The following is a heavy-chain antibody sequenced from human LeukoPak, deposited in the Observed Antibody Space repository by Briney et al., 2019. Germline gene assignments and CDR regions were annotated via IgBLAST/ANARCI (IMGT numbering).Heavy chain of an antibody. J-gene: IGHJ4*02. Sequence: ASVKVSCKASGYTFNSFSINWVRQATGQGLEWMGWMNPNSGNTGYAQKFQGRVTMTRNTSISTAYMELSSLRSEDTAVYYCARRGYCSSTSCSRFDYWGQGTLVTVSS. CDR3: ARRGYCSSTSCSRFDY. V-gene: IGHV1-8*01. CDR1: GYTFNSFS. D-gene: IGHD2-2*01. CDR2: MNPNSGNT.